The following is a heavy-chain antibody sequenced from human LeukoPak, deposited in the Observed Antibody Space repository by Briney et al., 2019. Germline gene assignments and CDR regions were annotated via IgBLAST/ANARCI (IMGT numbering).Heavy chain of an antibody. V-gene: IGHV4-39*02. CDR3: ARDGYCSSTSCYKGGSDYYYMDV. CDR2: IYYSGST. CDR1: GGSISSSSYY. J-gene: IGHJ6*03. D-gene: IGHD2-2*02. Sequence: PSETLSLTCTVSGGSISSSSYYWGWIRQPPGKGLEWIGSIYYSGSTYYNPSLKSRVTISVDTSKNQFSLKLSSVTAADTAVYYCARDGYCSSTSCYKGGSDYYYMDVWGKGTTVTVSS.